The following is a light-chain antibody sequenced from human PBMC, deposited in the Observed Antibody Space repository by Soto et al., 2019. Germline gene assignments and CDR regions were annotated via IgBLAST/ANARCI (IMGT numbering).Light chain of an antibody. J-gene: IGKJ2*03. CDR1: QSVSTTY. V-gene: IGKV3-20*01. CDR3: QQYGNSPPYS. Sequence: EIVLTQSPGSLSLSPGEGATLSCRASQSVSTTYLAWYQQKPGQAPRLVIYATSSRAAGIPDRFRGSGSGTDFTLTISSLEPEDFGVYYCQQYGNSPPYSFGQGTKVDI. CDR2: ATS.